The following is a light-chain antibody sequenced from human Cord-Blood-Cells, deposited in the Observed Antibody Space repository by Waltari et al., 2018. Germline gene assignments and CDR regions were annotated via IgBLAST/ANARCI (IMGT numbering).Light chain of an antibody. CDR2: GAS. CDR3: QQYGSSPRT. CDR1: QSVSSSY. J-gene: IGKJ1*01. Sequence: EIVLTQSPGTLSLSPGERATLSCRASQSVSSSYLAWYQQKPGPAPRLLIHGASSRATGIPDRFSGSGSGTDFTLTISRLEPEDFAVYYCQQYGSSPRTFGQGTKVEIK. V-gene: IGKV3-20*01.